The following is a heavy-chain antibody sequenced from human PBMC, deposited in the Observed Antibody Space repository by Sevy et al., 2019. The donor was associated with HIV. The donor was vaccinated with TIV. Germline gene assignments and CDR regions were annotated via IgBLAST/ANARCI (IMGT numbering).Heavy chain of an antibody. CDR3: ARAYCSSTSCSSTSEY. J-gene: IGHJ4*02. CDR1: GFTFSSYS. Sequence: GGSLRLSCAASGFTFSSYSMNWVRQAPGKGLEWVSSISSSSSYIYYADSVKGRFTISRDNAKNSLYLQMNSLRAEDTAVYYCARAYCSSTSCSSTSEYWGQGTLVTVSS. V-gene: IGHV3-21*01. D-gene: IGHD2-2*01. CDR2: ISSSSSYI.